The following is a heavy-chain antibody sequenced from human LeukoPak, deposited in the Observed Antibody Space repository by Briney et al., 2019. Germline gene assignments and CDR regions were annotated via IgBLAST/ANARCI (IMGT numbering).Heavy chain of an antibody. CDR3: AKDGRKYYGSVKFDP. CDR2: ISGSGGST. V-gene: IGHV3-23*01. CDR1: GFTLSSYA. D-gene: IGHD3-10*01. J-gene: IGHJ5*02. Sequence: GGSLRLSCAASGFTLSSYAMSWVRQAPGKGLEWVSAISGSGGSTYYADSVKGRFTISRDNSKNTLYLQMNSLRAEDTAVYYCAKDGRKYYGSVKFDPWGQGTLVTVSS.